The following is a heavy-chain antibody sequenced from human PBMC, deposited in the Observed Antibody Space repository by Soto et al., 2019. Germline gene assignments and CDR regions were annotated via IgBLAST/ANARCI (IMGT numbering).Heavy chain of an antibody. V-gene: IGHV1-69*08. J-gene: IGHJ5*02. D-gene: IGHD2-2*01. CDR3: ARDCSSTSCYAYP. CDR2: MIPILGIA. CDR1: GGTFSSYT. Sequence: QVQLVQSGAEVKKPGSSVKVSCKACGGTFSSYTISWVRQAPGQGLEWMGRMIPILGIANYAQKFQGRVTITADKSTSTAYMELSSLRSEDTAVYYCARDCSSTSCYAYPWGQGTLVTVSS.